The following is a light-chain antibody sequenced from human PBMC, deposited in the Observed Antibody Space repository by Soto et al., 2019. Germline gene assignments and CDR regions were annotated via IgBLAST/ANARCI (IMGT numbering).Light chain of an antibody. CDR3: GTWDSSLSAVV. CDR2: DNN. J-gene: IGLJ2*01. Sequence: QSALTQPPSVSAAPGQKVTISCSGSSSNIGNNYVSWYRQLPGAAPQLLIYDNNKRPSVIPDRFSGSKSGTSATLGITGLQTGDEADYYCGTWDSSLSAVVFGGGTKLTVL. CDR1: SSNIGNNY. V-gene: IGLV1-51*01.